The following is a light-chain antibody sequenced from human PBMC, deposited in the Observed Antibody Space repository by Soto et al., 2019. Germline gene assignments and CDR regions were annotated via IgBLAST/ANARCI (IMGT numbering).Light chain of an antibody. V-gene: IGKV1-33*01. CDR3: QQYDNRPT. CDR1: QDISNY. J-gene: IGKJ4*01. Sequence: DIQMTQSPSSLSASVGDRITITCQASQDISNYLNWYQQKPVKAPKLLIYDASNLETGVPSRFSGSGSGTDFTFTISSLQPEDIATYDCQQYDNRPTFGGGTKVEIK. CDR2: DAS.